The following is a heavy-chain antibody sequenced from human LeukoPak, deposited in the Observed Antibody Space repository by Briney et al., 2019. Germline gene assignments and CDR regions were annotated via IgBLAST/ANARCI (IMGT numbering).Heavy chain of an antibody. D-gene: IGHD2-2*01. J-gene: IGHJ3*02. CDR3: ARSRYCSSTSCPDAFDI. CDR2: IIPIFGTA. CDR1: GGTFSSYA. V-gene: IGHV1-69*06. Sequence: SVKVSCKASGGTFSSYAISWVRQAPGQGLEWMGGIIPIFGTANYAQKFQGRVTITADKSTSTAYMELSSLRSEDTAVYYCARSRYCSSTSCPDAFDIWGQGTMVTVSS.